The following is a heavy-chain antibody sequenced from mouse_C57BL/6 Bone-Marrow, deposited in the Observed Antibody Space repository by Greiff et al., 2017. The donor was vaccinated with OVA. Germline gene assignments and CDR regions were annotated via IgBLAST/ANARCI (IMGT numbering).Heavy chain of an antibody. D-gene: IGHD4-1*01. Sequence: QVQLQQSGPELVKPGASVKISCKASGYAFSSSWMNWVKQRPGKGLEWIGRIYPGDGDTNYNGKFKGKATLTADKSSSTAYMQLSSLTSEDSAVYFCARANWDTFPWFAYWGQGTLVTVSA. V-gene: IGHV1-82*01. J-gene: IGHJ3*01. CDR3: ARANWDTFPWFAY. CDR1: GYAFSSSW. CDR2: IYPGDGDT.